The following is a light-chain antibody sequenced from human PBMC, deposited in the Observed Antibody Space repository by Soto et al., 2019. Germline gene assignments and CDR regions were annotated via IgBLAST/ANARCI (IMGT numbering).Light chain of an antibody. CDR3: SSYTSRRTYV. CDR1: SSDVGGYDY. Sequence: QSALTQPASVSGSPGQSITISCTGSSSDVGGYDYVSWFQQHPGKAPKLVINDVANRPPGVSNRFSGSKSGNTASLTIFGLQAEDEADYYCSSYTSRRTYVFGTGTKVTVL. CDR2: DVA. V-gene: IGLV2-14*03. J-gene: IGLJ1*01.